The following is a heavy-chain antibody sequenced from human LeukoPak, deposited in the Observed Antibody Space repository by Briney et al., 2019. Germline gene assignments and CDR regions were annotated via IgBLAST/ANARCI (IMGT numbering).Heavy chain of an antibody. V-gene: IGHV4-4*07. CDR2: IYTSGST. D-gene: IGHD2-8*01. J-gene: IGHJ4*02. CDR1: GGSISSYY. CDR3: ARDRGLMVYATPFDY. Sequence: LETLSLTCTVSGGSISSYYWSWIRQPAGKGLEWIGRIYTSGSTNYNPSLKSRVTMSVDTSKNQFSLKLSSVTAADTAVYYCARDRGLMVYATPFDYWGQGTLVTVSS.